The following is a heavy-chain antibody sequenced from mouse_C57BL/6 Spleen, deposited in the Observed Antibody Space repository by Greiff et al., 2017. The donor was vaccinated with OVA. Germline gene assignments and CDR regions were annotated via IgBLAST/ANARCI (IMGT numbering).Heavy chain of an antibody. J-gene: IGHJ1*01. CDR1: GYTFTSYW. D-gene: IGHD2-5*01. CDR3: AGSRAYYSTSGGYFGV. Sequence: QVQLKEPGTELVKPGASVKLSCKASGYTFTSYWMHWVKQRPGQGLEWIGNINPSNGGTNYNEKFKSKATLTVAKSSSPAYMQLSSLTSEDSAVYSCAGSRAYYSTSGGYFGVWGPGPTVTVSS. CDR2: INPSNGGT. V-gene: IGHV1-53*01.